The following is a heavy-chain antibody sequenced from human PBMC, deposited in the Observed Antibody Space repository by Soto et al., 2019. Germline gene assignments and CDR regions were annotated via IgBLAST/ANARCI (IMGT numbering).Heavy chain of an antibody. CDR3: AREGATYFDY. CDR1: GFTFSSYA. J-gene: IGHJ4*02. CDR2: ISYDGSNK. D-gene: IGHD1-26*01. Sequence: GGSLRLSCAASGFTFSSYAMHWVRQAPGKGLEWVAVISYDGSNKYYADSVKGRFTISRDNSKNTLYLQMNSLRAEDTAVYYCAREGATYFDYWGQGTLVTVSS. V-gene: IGHV3-30-3*01.